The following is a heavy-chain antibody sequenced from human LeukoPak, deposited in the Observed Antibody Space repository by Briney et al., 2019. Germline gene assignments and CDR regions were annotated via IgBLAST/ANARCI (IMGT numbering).Heavy chain of an antibody. CDR2: IYSGGST. D-gene: IGHD1-7*01. Sequence: GGSLRLSCAASGFTVSSNYMSWVRQAPGKGLEWVSVIYSGGSTYYADSVKGRFTISRDNSKNTLYLQMSSLRAEDTAVYYCAKKKRELRGFDYWGRGTLVTVSS. J-gene: IGHJ4*02. CDR3: AKKKRELRGFDY. CDR1: GFTVSSNY. V-gene: IGHV3-66*01.